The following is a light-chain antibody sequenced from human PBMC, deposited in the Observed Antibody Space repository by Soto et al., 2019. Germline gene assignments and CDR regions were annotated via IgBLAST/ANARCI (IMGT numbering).Light chain of an antibody. J-gene: IGLJ3*02. CDR2: SNN. V-gene: IGLV1-44*01. Sequence: QSVLTQPPSASGTPGQRVTRTCSGSSSNLGSNTVNWYQQFPGTAPKLLIYSNNSRPSGVPDRFSGSKSGTSASLAISGLQSVDEADYSCAACDDSLSGPVVFGGGTKLTVL. CDR3: AACDDSLSGPVV. CDR1: SSNLGSNT.